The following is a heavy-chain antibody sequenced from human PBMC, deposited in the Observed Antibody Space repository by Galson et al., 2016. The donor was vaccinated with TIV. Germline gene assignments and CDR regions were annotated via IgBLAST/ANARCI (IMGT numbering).Heavy chain of an antibody. Sequence: SCKVSGNSLNELVIHWVRQAPGKGLEWMGGFDPEVSKTVYAQMLQGRVTMAADTSRNTAYMELGSLRFEDTAVYYCATAAWFPGLSLDNWGQGTLVTVSS. CDR2: FDPEVSKT. CDR3: ATAAWFPGLSLDN. V-gene: IGHV1-24*01. J-gene: IGHJ4*02. CDR1: GNSLNELV. D-gene: IGHD2/OR15-2a*01.